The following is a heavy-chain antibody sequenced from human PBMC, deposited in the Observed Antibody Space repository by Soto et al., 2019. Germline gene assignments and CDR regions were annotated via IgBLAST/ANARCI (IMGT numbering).Heavy chain of an antibody. CDR1: GGSFSGYY. CDR3: ACLEWPYI. Sequence: QVQLQQWGAGLLKPSETLSLTCAVYGGSFSGYYWSWIRQPPGKGLEWIGEINHSGSTNYNPSLKGRVTISVDTSKNQFSLKLSSVTAADTAVYYCACLEWPYIWGQGTMVTVSS. J-gene: IGHJ3*02. CDR2: INHSGST. V-gene: IGHV4-34*01. D-gene: IGHD3-3*01.